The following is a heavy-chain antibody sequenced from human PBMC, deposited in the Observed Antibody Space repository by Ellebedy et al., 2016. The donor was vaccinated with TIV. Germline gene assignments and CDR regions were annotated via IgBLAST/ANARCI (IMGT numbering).Heavy chain of an antibody. V-gene: IGHV3-30-3*01. Sequence: GGSLRLSXAASGFTFSNYALHWVRQAPGKGLEWVALISYDGTNKYYADSVKGRFTISRDNSKSTLYLQMNSLRAEDTAVYYCASLYMVGEQLVLKFHYMDVWGKGTTVTVPS. CDR1: GFTFSNYA. J-gene: IGHJ6*03. CDR3: ASLYMVGEQLVLKFHYMDV. D-gene: IGHD6-6*01. CDR2: ISYDGTNK.